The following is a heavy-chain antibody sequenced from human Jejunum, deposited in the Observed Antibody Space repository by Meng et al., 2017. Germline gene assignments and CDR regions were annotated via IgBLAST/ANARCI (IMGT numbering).Heavy chain of an antibody. D-gene: IGHD3-16*02. CDR1: EYTFSNYY. CDR2: INPSVGTT. V-gene: IGHV1-46*01. CDR3: ATITSLSNRYVSSSEF. J-gene: IGHJ4*02. Sequence: ASVKVSCKASEYTFSNYYIHWVRQAPGQGPEWVGVINPSVGTTSSAQKFRNRVTMTRDTSTSTVYMELSSLRSEDTALYYCATITSLSNRYVSSSEFWGQGTLVTVSS.